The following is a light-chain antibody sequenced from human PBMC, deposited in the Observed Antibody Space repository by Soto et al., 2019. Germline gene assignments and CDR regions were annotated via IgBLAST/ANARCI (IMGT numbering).Light chain of an antibody. CDR3: QHRRTYPYS. V-gene: IGKV1-9*01. J-gene: IGKJ2*03. Sequence: DIQLTQSPSFLSASVGDRVTVSCRASQDISTSLAWFQQKAGKVPQLLVYPASTLQDGVPSRFSGSGSGTYFTLTISILQAEDFATYYCQHRRTYPYSFGQGTKLDIK. CDR1: QDISTS. CDR2: PAS.